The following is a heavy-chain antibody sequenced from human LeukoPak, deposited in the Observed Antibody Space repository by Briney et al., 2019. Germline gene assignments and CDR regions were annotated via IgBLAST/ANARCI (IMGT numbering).Heavy chain of an antibody. CDR2: INHSGST. CDR3: ARHYGP. CDR1: GGSFSGYY. D-gene: IGHD3-16*01. J-gene: IGHJ4*02. V-gene: IGHV4-34*01. Sequence: PSETLSLTCAVYGGSFSGYYWSWIRQPPGKGLEWIGEINHSGSTNYNPFLKSRVTISVDTSKNQFSLKLSSVTAADTAVYYCARHYGPWGQGTLVTVSS.